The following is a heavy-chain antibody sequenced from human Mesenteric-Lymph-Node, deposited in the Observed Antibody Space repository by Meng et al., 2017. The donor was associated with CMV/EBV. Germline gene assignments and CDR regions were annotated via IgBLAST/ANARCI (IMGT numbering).Heavy chain of an antibody. J-gene: IGHJ4*02. V-gene: IGHV3-21*01. Sequence: GESLKISCTGSGFTSGDYGMSWVRQAPGKGLEWVSAISGSAIDTYYADSLKGRFTISRDNAKNSLYLQMNRLRAEDTAVYYCARTFSSSWFDYWGQGTLVTVSS. CDR2: ISGSAIDT. CDR3: ARTFSSSWFDY. D-gene: IGHD6-13*01. CDR1: GFTSGDYG.